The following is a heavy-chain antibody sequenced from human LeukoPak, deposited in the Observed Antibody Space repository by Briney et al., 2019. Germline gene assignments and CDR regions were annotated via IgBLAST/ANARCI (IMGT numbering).Heavy chain of an antibody. CDR3: ASYGYATTDYFDY. CDR2: IYYSGST. D-gene: IGHD5-18*01. J-gene: IGHJ4*02. CDR1: XXX. Sequence: XXXXXWIRQHPGTGLEXIGYIYYSGSTYYNPSLKSRVTISVDTSKNQFSLKLSSVTAADTAVYYCASYGYATTDYFDYWGQGTLVTVSS. V-gene: IGHV4-31*02.